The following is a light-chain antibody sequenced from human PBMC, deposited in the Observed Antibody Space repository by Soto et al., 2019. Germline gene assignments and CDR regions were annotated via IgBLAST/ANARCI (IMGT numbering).Light chain of an antibody. Sequence: DIPMTQSPSSLSASVGDRVTITCRASQSINSYLNWYQQKPGKAPKLLIFAASSLQSGVPSRFSGSGSGTDFTLTISSLQPEDFATYYCQQTYFSPPWTFGQGTKVDIQ. J-gene: IGKJ1*01. CDR1: QSINSY. V-gene: IGKV1-39*01. CDR3: QQTYFSPPWT. CDR2: AAS.